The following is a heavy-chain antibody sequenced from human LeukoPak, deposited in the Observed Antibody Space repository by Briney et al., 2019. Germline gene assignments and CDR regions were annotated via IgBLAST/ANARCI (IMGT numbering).Heavy chain of an antibody. J-gene: IGHJ6*03. V-gene: IGHV4-39*07. D-gene: IGHD3-3*01. CDR1: GGSISSSSYY. CDR2: IYYSGST. CDR3: ARDRPHKDYDFWSGYCTNYYYYYMDV. Sequence: SETLSLTCTVSGGSISSSSYYWGWIRQPPGKGLEWIGSIYYSGSTYYNPSLKSRVTISVDTSKNQFSLKLSSVTAADTAVYYCARDRPHKDYDFWSGYCTNYYYYYMDVWGKGTTVTVSS.